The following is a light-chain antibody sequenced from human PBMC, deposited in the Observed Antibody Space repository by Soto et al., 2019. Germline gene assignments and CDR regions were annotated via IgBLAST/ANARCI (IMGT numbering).Light chain of an antibody. V-gene: IGKV3-20*01. CDR3: QQYGTSPYT. Sequence: EVVLTQSPGSLSLSPGDRATLSCRASQSVYSDYLAWYQQKPGQAPRLLIYGASSRATGIPVRFSGSGSGTDFIPTISSLEPEDFAVYSCQQYGTSPYTFGQGTKVESK. CDR2: GAS. CDR1: QSVYSDY. J-gene: IGKJ2*01.